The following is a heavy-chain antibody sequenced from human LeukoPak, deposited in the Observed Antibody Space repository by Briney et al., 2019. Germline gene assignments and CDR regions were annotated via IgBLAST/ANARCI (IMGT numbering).Heavy chain of an antibody. CDR1: GYSFTSYW. J-gene: IGHJ2*01. CDR2: IDPSDSYT. Sequence: GESLKISCKGSGYSFTSYWSSWVRQMPGKGLEWMGRIDPSDSYTNYSPSFQGHVTISADKSISTAYLQWSSLKASDTAMYYCARRQWLANYRNWYFDLWGRGTLVTVSS. D-gene: IGHD6-19*01. CDR3: ARRQWLANYRNWYFDL. V-gene: IGHV5-10-1*01.